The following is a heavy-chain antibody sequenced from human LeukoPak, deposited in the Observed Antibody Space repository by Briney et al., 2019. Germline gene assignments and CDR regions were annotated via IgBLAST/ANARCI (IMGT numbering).Heavy chain of an antibody. Sequence: PSETLSLTCTVSGGSISSYYWSWIRQPAGKGLEWIGRIYTTGSTNYNPSLKSRVTMSVDTSNNQFSLKLRSVTAADTAVYYCARRLGSAMYFDYWGQGTQVTVSS. D-gene: IGHD5-18*01. CDR2: IYTTGST. CDR3: ARRLGSAMYFDY. J-gene: IGHJ4*02. V-gene: IGHV4-4*07. CDR1: GGSISSYY.